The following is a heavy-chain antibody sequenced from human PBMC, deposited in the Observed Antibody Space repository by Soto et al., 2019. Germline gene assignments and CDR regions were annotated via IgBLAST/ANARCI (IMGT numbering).Heavy chain of an antibody. V-gene: IGHV4-59*01. CDR3: ARQISGSYDY. CDR2: IYYSGST. D-gene: IGHD3-10*01. CDR1: GGSSSSYY. Sequence: PSETLSLTCTVAGGSSSSYYWSWIRQPPGKGLEWIGYIYYSGSTNYNPSLKSRVTISVDTSKNQFSLKLSSVTAADTAVYYCARQISGSYDYWGQGTLVTVSS. J-gene: IGHJ4*02.